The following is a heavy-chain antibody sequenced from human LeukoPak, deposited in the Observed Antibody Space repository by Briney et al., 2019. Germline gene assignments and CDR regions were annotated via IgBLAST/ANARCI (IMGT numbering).Heavy chain of an antibody. D-gene: IGHD3-3*01. CDR1: GFTFSSYW. Sequence: PGGSLRLSCAASGFTFSSYWMTWVRQAPGKGLEWVANMNEDGSEKYYVDSVTGRFTISRDNAKNSLYLQMNSLRAEDTAVYYCARAGGRSGRLPTDPWGQGTLVTVSS. CDR2: MNEDGSEK. V-gene: IGHV3-7*01. J-gene: IGHJ5*02. CDR3: ARAGGRSGRLPTDP.